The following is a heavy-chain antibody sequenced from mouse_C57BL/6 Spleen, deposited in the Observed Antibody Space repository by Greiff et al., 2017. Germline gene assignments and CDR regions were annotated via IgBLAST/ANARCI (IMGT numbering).Heavy chain of an antibody. Sequence: QVKLQQPGAELVKPGASVKLSCKASGYTFTSYWMHWVKQRPGQGLEWLGMIHPNSGSTNYTEKFKSKATLTVDKSASTAYMQLSSLASEDSAVYYCARENSPYEVGDWGQGTTLTVSS. D-gene: IGHD1-1*01. J-gene: IGHJ2*01. V-gene: IGHV1-64*01. CDR3: ARENSPYEVGD. CDR1: GYTFTSYW. CDR2: IHPNSGST.